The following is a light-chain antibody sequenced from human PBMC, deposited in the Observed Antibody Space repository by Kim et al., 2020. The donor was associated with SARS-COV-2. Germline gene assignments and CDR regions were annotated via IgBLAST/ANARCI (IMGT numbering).Light chain of an antibody. CDR3: SSYAGSNNLRV. Sequence: QSALTQPTSASGSPGQSVTISCTGINSDVGGYNYVSWYQQHPGKAPKVVIFEVNKRPLGVPDRFSGSKSGNTASLTVSGLQAEDEADYYCSSYAGSNNLRVFGGGTQLTVL. V-gene: IGLV2-8*01. CDR2: EVN. CDR1: NSDVGGYNY. J-gene: IGLJ2*01.